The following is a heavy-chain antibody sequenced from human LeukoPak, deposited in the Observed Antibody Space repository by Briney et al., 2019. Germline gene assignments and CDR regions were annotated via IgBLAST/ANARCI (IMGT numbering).Heavy chain of an antibody. D-gene: IGHD1-26*01. CDR2: ISSSSSYI. V-gene: IGHV3-21*01. CDR3: ARGDVGATTFDY. J-gene: IGHJ4*02. CDR1: GFTFSSYN. Sequence: GSLRLSCAASGFTFSSYNMNWVRQAPGKGLEWVSSISSSSSYIYYADSVKGRFTISRDNAKNSLYLQMNSLRAEDTAVYYCARGDVGATTFDYWGQGTLVTVSS.